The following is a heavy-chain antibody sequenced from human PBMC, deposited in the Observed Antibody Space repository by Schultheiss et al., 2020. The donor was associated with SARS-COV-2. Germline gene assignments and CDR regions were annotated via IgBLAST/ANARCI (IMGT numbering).Heavy chain of an antibody. V-gene: IGHV3-23*01. CDR1: GFTFSSYA. Sequence: GGSLRLSCAASGFTFSSYAMSWVRQAPGKGLEWVSAISGSGGSTYYADSVKGRFTISRDSAMNSLYLQMNSLRAEDTAVYYCAKDTDSSGYYFFYWGQGTLVTVSS. D-gene: IGHD3-22*01. CDR3: AKDTDSSGYYFFY. J-gene: IGHJ4*02. CDR2: ISGSGGST.